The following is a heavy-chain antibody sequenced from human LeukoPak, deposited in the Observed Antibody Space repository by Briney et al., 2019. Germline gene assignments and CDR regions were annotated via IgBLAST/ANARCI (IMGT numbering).Heavy chain of an antibody. CDR3: AKPGTTLYYYYGMDV. D-gene: IGHD1-1*01. CDR2: ISGNGGST. Sequence: GGSLRLSCAASGFTFSSYAMSWVRQAPGKGLEWVSVISGNGGSTYYADSVKGRLTISRDNSKNTLYLQMNSLRVEDTAVYYCAKPGTTLYYYYGMDVWGQGTTVTVSS. CDR1: GFTFSSYA. V-gene: IGHV3-23*01. J-gene: IGHJ6*02.